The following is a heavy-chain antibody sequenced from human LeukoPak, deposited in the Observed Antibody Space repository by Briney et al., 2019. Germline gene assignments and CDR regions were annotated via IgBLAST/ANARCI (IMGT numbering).Heavy chain of an antibody. J-gene: IGHJ4*02. D-gene: IGHD2-2*01. Sequence: GGSLRLSCAVSGFTFSSYAMSWVRQAPGQGLECVSVISGSGGTTYYADSVQGRFTISRDNSKNTLYLQMDGLRAEDTAVYYCAKAGCSSTICYADYWGQGTLVTVSS. CDR2: ISGSGGTT. V-gene: IGHV3-23*01. CDR1: GFTFSSYA. CDR3: AKAGCSSTICYADY.